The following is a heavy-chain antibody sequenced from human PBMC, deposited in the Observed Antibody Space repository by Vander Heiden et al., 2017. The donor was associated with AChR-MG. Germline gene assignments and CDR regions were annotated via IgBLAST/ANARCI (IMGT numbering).Heavy chain of an antibody. J-gene: IGHJ5*02. Sequence: QVQLVQPGAEVQNPGSSVKVSCKASGRSLSHYAISWVRQAPGQGLEWMGGIIPIFGTANYAQKCQGRVTITADESTSTAYMELSSLRSEDTAVYYCARAPVDIVATITHEFDPWGQGTLVTVSS. D-gene: IGHD5-12*01. CDR3: ARAPVDIVATITHEFDP. CDR2: IIPIFGTA. CDR1: GRSLSHYA. V-gene: IGHV1-69*01.